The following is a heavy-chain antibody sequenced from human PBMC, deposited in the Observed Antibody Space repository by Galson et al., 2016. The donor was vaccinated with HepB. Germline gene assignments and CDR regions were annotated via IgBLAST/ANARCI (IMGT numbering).Heavy chain of an antibody. CDR3: ARDGVVEWELRTFEY. J-gene: IGHJ4*02. Sequence: SVKVSCKASGYTFTSYGISWVRQAPGQGLEWMGWISAYSGITNYAQKVQGRVTMATDTSTSTASMELRSLRSDDTAVYYCARDGVVEWELRTFEYWGQGTLVTVSS. CDR2: ISAYSGIT. V-gene: IGHV1-18*01. CDR1: GYTFTSYG. D-gene: IGHD1-26*01.